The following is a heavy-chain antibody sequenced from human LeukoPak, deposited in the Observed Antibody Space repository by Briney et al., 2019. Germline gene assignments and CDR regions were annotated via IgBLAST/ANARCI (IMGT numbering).Heavy chain of an antibody. CDR1: SGSFSGYY. CDR3: ASGDCSSTSCYSPTH. D-gene: IGHD2-2*01. CDR2: INHSGST. V-gene: IGHV4-34*01. J-gene: IGHJ4*02. Sequence: PSETLSLTCAVYSGSFSGYYWSWIRQHPGKGLEWIGEINHSGSTNYNPSLKSRVTISVDTSKNQFSLKLSPVTAADTAVYYCASGDCSSTSCYSPTHWGQGTLVTVSS.